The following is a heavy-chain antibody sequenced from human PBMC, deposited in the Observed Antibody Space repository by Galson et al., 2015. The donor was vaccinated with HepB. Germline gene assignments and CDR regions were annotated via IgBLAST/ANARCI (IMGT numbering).Heavy chain of an antibody. CDR3: ARDGGPYDSSGYPSYYYGMDV. D-gene: IGHD3-22*01. CDR2: ISYDGSNK. V-gene: IGHV3-30-3*01. Sequence: SLRLSCAASGFTFSSYAMHWVRQAPGKGLEWVAVISYDGSNKYYADSVKGRFTISRDNSKNTLYLQMNSLRAEDTAVYYCARDGGPYDSSGYPSYYYGMDVWGQGTTVTVSS. CDR1: GFTFSSYA. J-gene: IGHJ6*02.